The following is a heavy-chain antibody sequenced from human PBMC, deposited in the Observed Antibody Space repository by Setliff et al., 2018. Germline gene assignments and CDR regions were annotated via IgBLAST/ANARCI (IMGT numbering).Heavy chain of an antibody. V-gene: IGHV1-69*05. CDR2: TIPIFGTT. J-gene: IGHJ6*03. CDR3: AREGVDSRSSTDYRYYMDV. CDR1: GGTFSSYG. D-gene: IGHD3-22*01. Sequence: SVKVSCKASGGTFSSYGISWVRQAPGQGLEWMGGTIPIFGTTNYAQKSQGRVTIITDESTTTAYMELSSLRSDDTAVYYCAREGVDSRSSTDYRYYMDVWGKGTTVTVSS.